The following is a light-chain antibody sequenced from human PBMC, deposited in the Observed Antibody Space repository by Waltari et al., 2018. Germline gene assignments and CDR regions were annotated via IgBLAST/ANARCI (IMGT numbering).Light chain of an antibody. CDR2: KAS. CDR3: QQYNSYSPLT. J-gene: IGKJ4*01. CDR1: QSISSW. Sequence: DIQMTQSPSTLSASVGDRVTSTCRASQSISSWLAWYQQKPGKAPKLLIYKASSLESGVPSRFSGSGSGTEFTLTISSLQPDDFATYYCQQYNSYSPLTFGGGTKVEIK. V-gene: IGKV1-5*03.